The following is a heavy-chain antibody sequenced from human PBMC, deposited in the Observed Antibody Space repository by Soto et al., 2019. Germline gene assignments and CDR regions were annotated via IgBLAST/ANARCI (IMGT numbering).Heavy chain of an antibody. D-gene: IGHD2-2*02. CDR1: GGSISSGDYY. J-gene: IGHJ6*02. CDR3: ASAYPVVTDV. V-gene: IGHV4-30-4*01. Sequence: QVQLQESGPGLVKPSQTLSLTCTVSGGSISSGDYYWSWIRQPPVKGLEWIGYINYSGSTYYNPPLKSRVXIXXDTSKNQSSLKLSSVTAADTAVYYCASAYPVVTDVWGQGTTVTVSS. CDR2: INYSGST.